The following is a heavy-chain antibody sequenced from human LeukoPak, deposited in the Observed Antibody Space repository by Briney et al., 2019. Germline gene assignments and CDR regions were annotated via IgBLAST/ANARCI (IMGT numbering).Heavy chain of an antibody. D-gene: IGHD6-19*01. J-gene: IGHJ4*02. CDR3: ASGSGPIDY. CDR2: IIPILGIA. CDR1: GGTFSSYA. V-gene: IGHV1-69*04. Sequence: SVKVSCKASGGTFSSYAISWVRQAPGQGLEWMGRIIPILGIANYAQKFQGRVTITADKSTSTAYMELSSLRSEDAAVYYCASGSGPIDYWGQGTLVTVSS.